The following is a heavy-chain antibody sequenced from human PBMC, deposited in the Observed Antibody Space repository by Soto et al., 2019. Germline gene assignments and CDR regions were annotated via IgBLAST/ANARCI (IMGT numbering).Heavy chain of an antibody. V-gene: IGHV4-30-4*01. J-gene: IGHJ4*02. D-gene: IGHD7-27*01. CDR2: IYSGGSI. CDR1: GGSISNVNDC. CDR3: ARGAAGDNVDY. Sequence: VQLQESGPGLVKPSQTLSLTCIVSGGSISNVNDCWSWIRQRPDKGLEWIGHIYSGGSIYNNPSLEILVTISVDTSINHFSLELSSEGAADKAVYSCARGAAGDNVDYWGQGALVTVSS.